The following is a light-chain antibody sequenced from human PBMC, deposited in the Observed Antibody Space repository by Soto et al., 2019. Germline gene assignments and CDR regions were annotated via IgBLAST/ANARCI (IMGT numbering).Light chain of an antibody. CDR2: DVS. Sequence: QSALTQPASVSGSPGQSIAISCTGTSSDIGDYNYVSWYQQHPGKAPKLMIFDVSNRPSGVSNRFSGSMSGNTASLTISGLQPEDEGDYYCSSYTGGSTVVFGGGTKLTVL. J-gene: IGLJ2*01. V-gene: IGLV2-14*01. CDR3: SSYTGGSTVV. CDR1: SSDIGDYNY.